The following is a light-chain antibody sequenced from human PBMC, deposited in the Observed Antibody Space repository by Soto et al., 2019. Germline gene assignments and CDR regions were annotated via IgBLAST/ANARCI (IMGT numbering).Light chain of an antibody. CDR3: QQRSNWPRT. V-gene: IGKV3-11*01. CDR2: DAS. Sequence: EIVLTQSPATLSLSPGERATLSCRASRSVSSYLAWYQQKPGQAPRLLIYDASNRATGIPARFSGSGSGTDVTLTISSLEPEDFAVYYCQQRSNWPRTFGQGTKVEIK. J-gene: IGKJ1*01. CDR1: RSVSSY.